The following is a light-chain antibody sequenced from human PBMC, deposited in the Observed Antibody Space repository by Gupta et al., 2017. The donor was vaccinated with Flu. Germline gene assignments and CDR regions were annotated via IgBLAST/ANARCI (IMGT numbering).Light chain of an antibody. J-gene: IGKJ4*01. CDR3: QQDNSYPIT. V-gene: IGKV1-16*02. CDR1: QGISNY. Sequence: DIQITQSPSSLSASVGDSVTITCRASQGISNYLAWFQQKPGEAPKSLIYAAAFLQSGVPSKFSDSGSGTDCTLTINSLQPEDFATYYCQQDNSYPITFGGGTKEEIK. CDR2: AAA.